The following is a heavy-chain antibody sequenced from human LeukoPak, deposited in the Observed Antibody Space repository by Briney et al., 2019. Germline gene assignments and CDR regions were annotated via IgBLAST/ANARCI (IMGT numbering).Heavy chain of an antibody. J-gene: IGHJ4*02. CDR3: ARARAGSSSSYFDY. D-gene: IGHD6-6*01. CDR1: GFTFSSYA. V-gene: IGHV3-30-3*01. CDR2: ISYDGSNK. Sequence: PGGSLRLSCAASGFTFSSYAMHWVRQAPGKGLEWVAVISYDGSNKYYADSVKGRFTISRDNSKNTLYLQMNSLRAEDTAVYYCARARAGSSSSYFDYWGQGTLVTVSS.